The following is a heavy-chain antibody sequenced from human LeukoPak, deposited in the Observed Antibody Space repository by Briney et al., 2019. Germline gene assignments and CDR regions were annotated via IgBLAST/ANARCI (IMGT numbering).Heavy chain of an antibody. CDR1: GGSISSYY. CDR3: ARDVGSSGYNAFDI. CDR2: VFYSGST. D-gene: IGHD3-22*01. V-gene: IGHV4-59*01. Sequence: SETLSLTCTVSGGSISSYYWSWIRRPPGKGLEWIGYVFYSGSTNYNPSLKSRVTISVDTSKNQFSLKLSSVTAADTAVYYCARDVGSSGYNAFDIWGQGTVVTVSS. J-gene: IGHJ3*02.